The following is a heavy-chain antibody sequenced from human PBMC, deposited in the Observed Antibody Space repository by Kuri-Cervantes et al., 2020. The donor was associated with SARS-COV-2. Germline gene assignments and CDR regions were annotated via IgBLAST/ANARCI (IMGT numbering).Heavy chain of an antibody. Sequence: GGSLRLSCAASGFTXSSYAMSWVRQAPGKGLVWVSRINSDGSSTSYADSVKGRFTISRDNAKNTLYLQMNSLRAEDTAVYYCASQGRGYSSSXNSCFFDYWGQGTLVTVSS. V-gene: IGHV3-74*01. CDR3: ASQGRGYSSSXNSCFFDY. CDR1: GFTXSSYA. CDR2: INSDGSST. D-gene: IGHD6-13*01. J-gene: IGHJ4*02.